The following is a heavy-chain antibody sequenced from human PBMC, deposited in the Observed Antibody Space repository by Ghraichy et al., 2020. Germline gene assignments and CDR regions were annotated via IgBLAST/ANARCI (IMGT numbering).Heavy chain of an antibody. CDR2: IKQDGSAQ. V-gene: IGHV3-7*01. CDR1: GFTFNRYW. J-gene: IGHJ3*01. CDR3: ARDPYDSSAYGAFDV. Sequence: GGSLRLSCAASGFTFNRYWMTWVRQAPGKGLEWVANIKQDGSAQAYVDSVKGRFTISRDNAKNSLYLQMNSLRAEDTAVYYCARDPYDSSAYGAFDVWGQGTMVTVSS. D-gene: IGHD3-22*01.